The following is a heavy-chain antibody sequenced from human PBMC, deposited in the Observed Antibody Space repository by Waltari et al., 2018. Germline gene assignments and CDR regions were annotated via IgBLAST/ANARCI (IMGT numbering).Heavy chain of an antibody. Sequence: QVQLQESGPGLVKPSETLSLTCAVSGYSISSGYYWGWIRQPPGKGLEWIGSIYHSGSTYYNRSLKSRVTISVDTSKNQFSLKLSSVTAADTAVYYCARHLYSSGWVYYFDYWGQGTLVTVSS. D-gene: IGHD6-19*01. J-gene: IGHJ4*02. CDR3: ARHLYSSGWVYYFDY. CDR1: GYSISSGYY. V-gene: IGHV4-38-2*01. CDR2: IYHSGST.